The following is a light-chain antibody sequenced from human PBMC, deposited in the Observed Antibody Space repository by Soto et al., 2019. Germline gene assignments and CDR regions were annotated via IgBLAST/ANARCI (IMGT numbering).Light chain of an antibody. Sequence: QSALTQPASVSGSPGQSITISCTGISSDVGSYNLVSWYQQHPGKAPKVMIYEGSKRPSGVSNRFSGSRPGNTASLTISGLQAEEEAHYYCSSYAGSRTHVVFGGGTKLTVL. J-gene: IGLJ2*01. V-gene: IGLV2-23*01. CDR1: SSDVGSYNL. CDR2: EGS. CDR3: SSYAGSRTHVV.